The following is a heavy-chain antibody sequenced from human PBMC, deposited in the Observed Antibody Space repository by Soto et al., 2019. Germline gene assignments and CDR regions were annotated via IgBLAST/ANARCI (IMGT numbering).Heavy chain of an antibody. CDR2: IIPIVGTA. D-gene: IGHD4-17*01. CDR1: GGTFSSYA. Sequence: QVQLVQSGAEVKKPGSSVKVSCKASGGTFSSYAISWVRQAPGQGLEWMGGIIPIVGTANYAQKYQGRVTFTADESTSTAYMELSSLSSEDTAVYYCVGGDGDDLNYFDYWGQGTLVTVSS. J-gene: IGHJ4*02. V-gene: IGHV1-69*12. CDR3: VGGDGDDLNYFDY.